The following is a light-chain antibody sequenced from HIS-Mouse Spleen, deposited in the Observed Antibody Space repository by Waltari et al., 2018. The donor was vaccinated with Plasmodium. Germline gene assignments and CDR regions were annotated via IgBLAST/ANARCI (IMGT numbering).Light chain of an antibody. CDR3: QQSYSTWT. CDR2: AAS. CDR1: QSISSY. Sequence: DIQMTQSPSSLSASAGDRVTLTCRASQSISSYLNWYQQKPGKAPKLLIYAASSLQSGVPSRFSGSGSGTDFTLSISSLQPKDFATYYCQQSYSTWTFGQGTKVEIK. J-gene: IGKJ1*01. V-gene: IGKV1-39*01.